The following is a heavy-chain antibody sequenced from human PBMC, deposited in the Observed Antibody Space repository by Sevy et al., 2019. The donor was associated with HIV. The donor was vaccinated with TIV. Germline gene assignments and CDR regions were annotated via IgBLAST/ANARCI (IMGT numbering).Heavy chain of an antibody. V-gene: IGHV3-33*01. CDR3: AXGGDXXXXXXXXXXXX. CDR1: GFTXSNYG. CDR2: IWNDGSNK. D-gene: IGHD2-21*02. Sequence: GGSLRLSCAASGFTXSNYGMHWVRQAPGKGLEWVAVIWNDGSNKYYADSVKGRFTISRDNSKNTLYLQMNSLRVEDXAVYFCAXGGDXXXXXXXXXXXXXGXXTLVTVSS. J-gene: IGHJ1*01.